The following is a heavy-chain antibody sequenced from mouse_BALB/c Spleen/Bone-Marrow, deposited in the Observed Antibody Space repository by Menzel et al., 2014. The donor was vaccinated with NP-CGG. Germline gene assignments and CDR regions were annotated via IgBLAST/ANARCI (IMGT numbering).Heavy chain of an antibody. V-gene: IGHV1-14*01. CDR3: ARRPNYYGSSYYFDY. Sequence: EVQLQQSGPELVKPGASVKMSCKASGYTFTSYVMHWVKQKPGQGLEWIGYINPYNDGTKYNEKFKGKATLTSDKSSSTAYMELSSLTSEDSAVYYCARRPNYYGSSYYFDYWGQGTTLTVSS. CDR2: INPYNDGT. CDR1: GYTFTSYV. D-gene: IGHD1-1*01. J-gene: IGHJ2*01.